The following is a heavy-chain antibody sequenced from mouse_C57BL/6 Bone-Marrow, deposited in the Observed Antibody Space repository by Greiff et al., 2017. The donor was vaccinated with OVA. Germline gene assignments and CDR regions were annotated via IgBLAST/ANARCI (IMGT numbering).Heavy chain of an antibody. V-gene: IGHV14-4*01. CDR1: GFNIKDDY. Sequence: EVQLVESGAELVRPGASVKLSCTASGFNIKDDYMHWVKQRPEQGLEWIGWIDPENGDTEYASKFQGKATITADKSSNTAYLQLLSLTSEDSAVYYCTSCLTAVVAPAYWGQGTLVTVSA. J-gene: IGHJ3*01. D-gene: IGHD1-1*01. CDR2: IDPENGDT. CDR3: TSCLTAVVAPAY.